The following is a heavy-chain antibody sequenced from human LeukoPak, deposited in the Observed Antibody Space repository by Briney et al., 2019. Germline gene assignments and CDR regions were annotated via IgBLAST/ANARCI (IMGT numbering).Heavy chain of an antibody. D-gene: IGHD1-7*01. J-gene: IGHJ3*02. Sequence: AGGSLRRSCAASGLTFSTSWMHWVRQAPGKGLVWVSRINTDGSSTSYADSVKGRFTISRDNAKNTLYLQMNSLRAEDTAVYYCARNWNYDWDIWGQGTMVTVSS. CDR2: INTDGSST. CDR1: GLTFSTSW. CDR3: ARNWNYDWDI. V-gene: IGHV3-74*01.